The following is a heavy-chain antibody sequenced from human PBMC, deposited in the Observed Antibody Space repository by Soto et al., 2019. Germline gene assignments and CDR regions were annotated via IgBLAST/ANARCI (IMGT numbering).Heavy chain of an antibody. CDR2: ISGSGGSI. V-gene: IGHV3-23*01. J-gene: IGHJ4*02. D-gene: IGHD2-15*01. Sequence: GGSLRLSCAASGFRFTNYAMSWVRQAPGKGLEWISTISGSGGSIYYADSVKGRFTISRDNSKNTLHLQMSRLRGEDTALYYCAKKDPTMAHDYWGQGTLVTVSS. CDR1: GFRFTNYA. CDR3: AKKDPTMAHDY.